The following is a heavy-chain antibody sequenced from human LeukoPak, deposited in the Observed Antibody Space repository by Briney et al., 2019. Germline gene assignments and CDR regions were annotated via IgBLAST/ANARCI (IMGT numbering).Heavy chain of an antibody. D-gene: IGHD2-15*01. CDR1: GYTFTSYG. CDR3: ARDLPLGSMGGSAFDL. CDR2: ISAYNGNT. V-gene: IGHV1-18*01. J-gene: IGHJ4*02. Sequence: ASVKVSCKASGYTFTSYGISWVRQAPGQGLEWMGWISAYNGNTNYAQKLQGRVTMTTDTSTNTAYMELRNLRSDDTAVYYCARDLPLGSMGGSAFDLWGQGTLVIVSS.